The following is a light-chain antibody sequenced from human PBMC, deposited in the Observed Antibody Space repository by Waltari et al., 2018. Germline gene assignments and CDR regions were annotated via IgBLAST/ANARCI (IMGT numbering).Light chain of an antibody. Sequence: EIVLTQSPGTLSLSAGERANLFCKASQTLNSNYLAWYQQKPGQSPGLLIFGASRRATGIPDRFSGSGSGTDFTLTISRLETEDSALYYCQQYGSSPYSFGQGARVEIK. CDR1: QTLNSNY. V-gene: IGKV3-20*01. J-gene: IGKJ2*01. CDR2: GAS. CDR3: QQYGSSPYS.